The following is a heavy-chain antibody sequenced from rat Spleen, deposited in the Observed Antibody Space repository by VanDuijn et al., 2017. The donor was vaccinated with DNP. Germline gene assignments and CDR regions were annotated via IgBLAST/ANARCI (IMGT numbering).Heavy chain of an antibody. V-gene: IGHV3-1*01. Sequence: EVQLQESGPGLVKPSQSLSLTCSVTGYSITTNYWGWVRKFPGNKMEYIGHISFSGSTTYNPSLKSQISITRDTSKNQFFLHLHSVTTEDTATYYCARWVWYFDYWGQGVMVTVSS. CDR2: ISFSGST. CDR3: ARWVWYFDY. CDR1: GYSITTNY. J-gene: IGHJ2*01.